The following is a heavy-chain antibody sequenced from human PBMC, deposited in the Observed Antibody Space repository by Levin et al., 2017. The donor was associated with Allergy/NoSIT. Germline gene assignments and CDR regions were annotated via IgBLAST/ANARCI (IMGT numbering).Heavy chain of an antibody. V-gene: IGHV3-69-1*01. J-gene: IGHJ4*02. D-gene: IGHD3-22*01. CDR3: ARGGNTMN. CDR2: ITSGSSM. CDR1: EFIFSVYS. Sequence: LSLTCAASEFIFSVYSMNWVRQAPGKGLEWVSSITSGSSMYYADSVRGRFTISRDNGRNSVYLQMNSLRAEDTAVYYCARGGNTMNWGPGTLVTVSS.